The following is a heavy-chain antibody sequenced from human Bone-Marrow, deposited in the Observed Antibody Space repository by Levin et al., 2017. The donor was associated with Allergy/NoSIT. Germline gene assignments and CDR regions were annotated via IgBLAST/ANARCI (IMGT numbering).Heavy chain of an antibody. V-gene: IGHV5-51*01. Sequence: GESLKISCKGSGYSFTSYWIGWVRQMPGKGLEWMGIIYPGDSDTRYSPSFQGQVTISADKSISTAYLQWSSLKASDTAMYYCARLAYCGGDCYYYMDVWGKGTTVTVSS. J-gene: IGHJ6*03. CDR1: GYSFTSYW. CDR3: ARLAYCGGDCYYYMDV. D-gene: IGHD2-21*01. CDR2: IYPGDSDT.